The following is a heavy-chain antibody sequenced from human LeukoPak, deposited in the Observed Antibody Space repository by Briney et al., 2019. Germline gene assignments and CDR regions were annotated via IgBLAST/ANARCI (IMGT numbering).Heavy chain of an antibody. Sequence: GGSLRLSCAASGFTFSSYGMHWVCQAPGKGLEWVAVISYDGSNKYYADSVKGRFTISRDNSKNTLYLQMNSLRAEDTAVYYCAKDTAVVRPYYYYYYGMDVWGQGTTVTVSS. D-gene: IGHD4-23*01. V-gene: IGHV3-30*18. J-gene: IGHJ6*02. CDR3: AKDTAVVRPYYYYYYGMDV. CDR2: ISYDGSNK. CDR1: GFTFSSYG.